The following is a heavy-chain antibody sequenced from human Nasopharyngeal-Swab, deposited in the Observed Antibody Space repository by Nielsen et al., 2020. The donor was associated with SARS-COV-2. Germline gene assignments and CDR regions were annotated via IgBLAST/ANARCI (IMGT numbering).Heavy chain of an antibody. D-gene: IGHD1-14*01. J-gene: IGHJ4*02. CDR3: ARPGMGRGYFDY. V-gene: IGHV3-7*03. CDR1: GFTFGDYA. CDR2: IKQDGSEK. Sequence: GESLKISCTASGFTFGDYAMSWFRQAPGKGLEWVANIKQDGSEKYYVDSVKGRFTISRDNAKNSLYLQMNSLRAEDTAVYYCARPGMGRGYFDYWGQGILVTVSS.